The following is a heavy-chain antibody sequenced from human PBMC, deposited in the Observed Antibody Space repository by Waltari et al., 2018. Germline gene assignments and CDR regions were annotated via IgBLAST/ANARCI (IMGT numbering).Heavy chain of an antibody. Sequence: EVQLVESGGGLIQPGGSLRLSCAASGFTVSSNYMSWVRQAPGKGLEWVSVIYSGGSTYYADSVKGRFTISRDNSKNTLYLQMNSLRAEDTAVYYCARAEGEDYPPSHYYYYGMDVWGQGTTVTVSS. CDR1: GFTVSSNY. CDR2: IYSGGST. J-gene: IGHJ6*02. CDR3: ARAEGEDYPPSHYYYYGMDV. D-gene: IGHD3-16*01. V-gene: IGHV3-53*01.